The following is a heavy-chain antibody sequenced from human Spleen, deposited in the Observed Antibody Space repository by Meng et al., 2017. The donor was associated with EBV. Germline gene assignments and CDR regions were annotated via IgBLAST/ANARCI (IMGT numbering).Heavy chain of an antibody. J-gene: IGHJ5*02. V-gene: IGHV4-61*01. CDR1: GASGSRGSSP. D-gene: IGHD5-12*01. CDR3: ARDQSGLSGFGP. CDR2: IYYSGST. Sequence: QGPGPEPGKPSKTRSLTCTVFGASGSRGSSPWNWIRQPPGKGLEWIGDIYYSGSTNYNPSLKSRVTISVDTSKNQFSLKLRSVTAADTAVYYCARDQSGLSGFGPWGQGTLVTVSS.